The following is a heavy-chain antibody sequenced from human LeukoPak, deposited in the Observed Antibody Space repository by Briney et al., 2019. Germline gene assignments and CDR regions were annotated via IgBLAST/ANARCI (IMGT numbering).Heavy chain of an antibody. V-gene: IGHV1-24*01. D-gene: IGHD1-26*01. CDR2: FDPEDGET. J-gene: IGHJ5*02. Sequence: GASVKVSCKVSGYTLTELSMHWVRQAPGKGLEWMGGFDPEDGETIYAQKFQGRVTMTEDTSTDTAYMELSSLRSEDTAVYYCATMKWELLGSWFDPWGQGTLVTVSS. CDR3: ATMKWELLGSWFDP. CDR1: GYTLTELS.